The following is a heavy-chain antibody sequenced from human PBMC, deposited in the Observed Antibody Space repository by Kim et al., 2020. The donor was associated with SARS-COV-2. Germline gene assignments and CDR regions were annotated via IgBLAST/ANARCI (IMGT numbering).Heavy chain of an antibody. CDR2: IYTSGST. CDR1: GGSISSGSYY. V-gene: IGHV4-61*02. CDR3: ARDIGPSYAYYYGMDV. J-gene: IGHJ6*02. Sequence: SETLSLTCTVSGGSISSGSYYWSWIRQPAGKGLEWIGRIYTSGSTNYNPSLKSRVTISVDTSKNQFSLKLSSVTAADTAVYYCARDIGPSYAYYYGMDVWGQGTTVTVSS. D-gene: IGHD2-2*01.